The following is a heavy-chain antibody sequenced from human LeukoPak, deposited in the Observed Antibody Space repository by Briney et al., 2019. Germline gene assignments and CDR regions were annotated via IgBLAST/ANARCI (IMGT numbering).Heavy chain of an antibody. CDR1: GGSISSSSYY. Sequence: SETLSLTCTVSGGSISSSSYYWGWIRQPPGKGLEWIGSIYYSGSTYYNPSLKSRVTISVDTSKNQFSLKLSSVTAADTAVYYCARVGSYYYGSETSNWFDPWGQGTLVTVSS. V-gene: IGHV4-39*07. J-gene: IGHJ5*02. CDR3: ARVGSYYYGSETSNWFDP. CDR2: IYYSGST. D-gene: IGHD3-10*01.